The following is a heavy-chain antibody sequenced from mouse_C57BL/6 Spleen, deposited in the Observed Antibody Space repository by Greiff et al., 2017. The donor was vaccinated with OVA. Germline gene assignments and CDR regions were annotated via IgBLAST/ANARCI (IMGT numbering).Heavy chain of an antibody. D-gene: IGHD1-1*01. J-gene: IGHJ4*01. V-gene: IGHV1-39*01. CDR1: GYSFPAYN. CDR2: INPNYGTT. CDR3: ARAGAPLYYDYAMDY. Sequence: VQLQQSGPELVKPGASVKISCKASGYSFPAYNMNWVKQSNGKSLEWIGVINPNYGTTSYNQKFKGKATLTVDQSSSTAYMQLNSLTSEDSAVYYCARAGAPLYYDYAMDYWGQGTSVTVSS.